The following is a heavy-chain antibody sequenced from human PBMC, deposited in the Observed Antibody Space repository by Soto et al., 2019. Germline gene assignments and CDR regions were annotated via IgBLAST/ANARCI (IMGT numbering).Heavy chain of an antibody. Sequence: SETLSLTCAVYGGSFSGYYWSWIRQPPGKGLEWIGEINHSGSTNYNPSLKSRVTISVDTSKNQFSLKLSSVTAADTAVYYCARGGLRYFDWLAWYYFDYWGQGTLVTVSS. CDR3: ARGGLRYFDWLAWYYFDY. D-gene: IGHD3-9*01. CDR1: GGSFSGYY. V-gene: IGHV4-34*01. J-gene: IGHJ4*02. CDR2: INHSGST.